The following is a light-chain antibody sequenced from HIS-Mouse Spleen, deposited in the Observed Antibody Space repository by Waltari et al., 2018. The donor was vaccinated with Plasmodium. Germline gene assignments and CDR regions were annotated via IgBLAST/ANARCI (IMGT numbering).Light chain of an antibody. V-gene: IGLV3-25*03. CDR2: KDS. J-gene: IGLJ1*01. Sequence: SYELPQPPSVSVSPGQTARITCSGDALPQQYAYWYQQKPGQAPVLVIYKDSERPSGIPERFSGSSSGTTVTLTISGVQAEDEADYYCQSADSSGTYVFGTGTKVTVL. CDR3: QSADSSGTYV. CDR1: ALPQQY.